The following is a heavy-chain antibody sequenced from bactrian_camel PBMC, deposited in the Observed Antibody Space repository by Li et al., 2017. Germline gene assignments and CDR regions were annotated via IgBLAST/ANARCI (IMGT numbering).Heavy chain of an antibody. Sequence: EVQLVESGGGLVQPGGSLKLSCAASGFAFGVSGLGWVRQAPGKGLEWVASINSGGDRSFYADSAKGRFTISRDNTNYRIHLQMNSLKPEDTAVYYCLTWRETGDGPYHFGGQGTQVTVS. CDR1: GFAFGVSG. CDR3: LTWRETGDGPYHF. CDR2: INSGGDRS. V-gene: IGHV3S40*01. J-gene: IGHJ4*01. D-gene: IGHD7*01.